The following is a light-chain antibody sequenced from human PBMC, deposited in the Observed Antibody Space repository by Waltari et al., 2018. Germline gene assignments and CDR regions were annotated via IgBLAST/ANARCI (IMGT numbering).Light chain of an antibody. CDR2: MND. J-gene: IGLJ2*01. CDR3: ASWDGALTGVV. CDR1: TPTIGNNY. V-gene: IGLV1-47*01. Sequence: QSVLTQPPSASGAPGQWVTISCSGSTPTIGNNYVYWYQKLPGTAPKLLVAMNDRRPSGVPDRYSGSKSGTSASLAISGLRSEDEADYYCASWDGALTGVVFGGGTRLTVL.